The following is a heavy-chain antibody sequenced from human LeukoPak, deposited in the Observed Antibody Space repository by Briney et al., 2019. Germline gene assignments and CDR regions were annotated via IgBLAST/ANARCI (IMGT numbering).Heavy chain of an antibody. D-gene: IGHD6-13*01. J-gene: IGHJ4*02. V-gene: IGHV1-46*01. CDR2: INPSGGST. Sequence: ASVKVSCKASGYTFTSYYMHWVRQAPGQGLEWMGIINPSGGSTSYAQKFQGRVTMTRDTSTSTVYMELSSLRSEDTAVYYCARDWIIAAAGPGSFDYWGQGTLVTVSS. CDR1: GYTFTSYY. CDR3: ARDWIIAAAGPGSFDY.